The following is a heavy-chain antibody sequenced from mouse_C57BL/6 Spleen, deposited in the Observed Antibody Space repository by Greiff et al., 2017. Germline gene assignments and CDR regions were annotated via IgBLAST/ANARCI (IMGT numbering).Heavy chain of an antibody. CDR2: ISSGGSYT. CDR1: GFTFSSYG. Sequence: EVQRVESGGDLVKPGGSLKLSCAASGFTFSSYGMSWVRQTPDKRLEWVATISSGGSYTYYPDSVKGRFTISRDNAKNTLYLQMSSLKSEDTAMYYCARLTTRYFDVWGTGTTVTVSS. V-gene: IGHV5-6*01. CDR3: ARLTTRYFDV. J-gene: IGHJ1*03.